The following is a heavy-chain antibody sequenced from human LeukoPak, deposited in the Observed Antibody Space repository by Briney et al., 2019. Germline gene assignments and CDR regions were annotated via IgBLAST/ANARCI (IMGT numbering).Heavy chain of an antibody. CDR1: GFTFSGSA. D-gene: IGHD1-26*01. J-gene: IGHJ4*02. V-gene: IGHV3-73*01. CDR2: IRSKANSYAT. CDR3: TTGEIIVGATINSMDYFDY. Sequence: PGGSLRLSCAASGFTFSGSAMHWVRQASGKGLEWVGRIRSKANSYATAYAASVKGRFTISRDDSKNTAYLQMNSLKTEDTAVYYCTTGEIIVGATINSMDYFDYWGQGTLVTVSS.